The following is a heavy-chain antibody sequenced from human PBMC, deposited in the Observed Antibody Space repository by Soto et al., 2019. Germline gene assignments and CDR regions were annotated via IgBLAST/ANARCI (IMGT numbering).Heavy chain of an antibody. V-gene: IGHV3-23*01. CDR3: AKDQSGYGRFDY. J-gene: IGHJ4*02. Sequence: GGSLRLCCAASGFTFSNYVMNWVRQAPGKGLEWVSAINGGGTTYYTDSVKGRFTISRDNSKNTVYLEMNSLRAEDTAIYYCAKDQSGYGRFDYWGQGTHVTVSS. CDR2: INGGGTT. CDR1: GFTFSNYV. D-gene: IGHD6-25*01.